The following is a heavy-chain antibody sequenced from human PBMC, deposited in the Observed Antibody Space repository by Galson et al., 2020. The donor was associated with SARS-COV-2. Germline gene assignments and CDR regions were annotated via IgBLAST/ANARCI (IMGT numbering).Heavy chain of an antibody. D-gene: IGHD2-8*02. CDR3: ATGPALVPTGWFDP. CDR1: GYTLTELS. V-gene: IGHV1-24*01. Sequence: ASVKVSCKVSGYTLTELSMHWVRHAPGKGLEWMGGFDPEDGETIYAQKFQGRVTMTEDTSTDTAYMELSSLRSEDTAVYYCATGPALVPTGWFDPWGQGTLVTVSS. J-gene: IGHJ5*02. CDR2: FDPEDGET.